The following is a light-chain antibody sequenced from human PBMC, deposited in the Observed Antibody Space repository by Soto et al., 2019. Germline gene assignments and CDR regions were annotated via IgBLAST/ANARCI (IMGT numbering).Light chain of an antibody. CDR2: GAS. J-gene: IGKJ4*01. V-gene: IGKV3-20*01. Sequence: EIVLTQSPGTLSLSPGERASLSCRASQSVSSEKLAWYQQKPGQAPRLLIFGASGRATGIPERFSGSGSGTDFSLTISRREPEDSAVYYCQQYGSSLLTFGGGTKVEIK. CDR1: QSVSSEK. CDR3: QQYGSSLLT.